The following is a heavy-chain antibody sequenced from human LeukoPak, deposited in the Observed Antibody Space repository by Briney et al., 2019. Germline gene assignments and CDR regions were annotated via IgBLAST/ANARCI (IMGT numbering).Heavy chain of an antibody. J-gene: IGHJ6*02. CDR3: ARADGSTSDNPNPDYYGMDV. CDR1: GGTFSSYA. V-gene: IGHV1-8*02. CDR2: MNPNSGNT. Sequence: ASVKVSCKASGGTFSSYAISWVRQATGQGLEWMGWMNPNSGNTGYAQKFQGRVSMTRTTSISTAYMELSSLRSDDTAVYYCARADGSTSDNPNPDYYGMDVWGQGTTVTVSS. D-gene: IGHD5/OR15-5a*01.